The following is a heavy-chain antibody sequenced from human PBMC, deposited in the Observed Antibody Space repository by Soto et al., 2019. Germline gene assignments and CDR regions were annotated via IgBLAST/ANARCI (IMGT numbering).Heavy chain of an antibody. CDR1: GGTFSSDT. D-gene: IGHD4-17*01. Sequence: QVQLVQSGAEVKKPGSSVKVSCKASGGTFSSDTISWVRQAPGQGLEWMGRIIPIVGIPNYAQKFQGRVRITADTSTSTVYMDLSSLRSEDTAVYSCARPDDGGYWFFDLWGRGTLVTVSS. CDR3: ARPDDGGYWFFDL. CDR2: IIPIVGIP. V-gene: IGHV1-69*02. J-gene: IGHJ2*01.